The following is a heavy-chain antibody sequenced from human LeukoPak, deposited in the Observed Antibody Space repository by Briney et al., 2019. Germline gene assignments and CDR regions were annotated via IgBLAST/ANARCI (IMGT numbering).Heavy chain of an antibody. CDR3: ASFGPNYGSVDY. V-gene: IGHV4-59*01. J-gene: IGHJ4*02. Sequence: SETLSLTCTVSGGSISSYYWSWIRQPPGKGLEWIGYIYYSGSTNYNPSLKSRVTISVDTSKNQSSLKLSSVTAADTAVYYCASFGPNYGSVDYWGQGTLVTVSS. CDR2: IYYSGST. CDR1: GGSISSYY. D-gene: IGHD3-10*01.